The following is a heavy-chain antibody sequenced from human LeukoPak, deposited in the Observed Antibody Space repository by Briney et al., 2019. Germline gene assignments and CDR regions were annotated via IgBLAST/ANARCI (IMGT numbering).Heavy chain of an antibody. Sequence: GGSLRLSCAASGFNFANHAMSWVRQTPGKGLEWVSAISGGGDITYYADSVTGRFTISRDNSKDTLFLQMNSLRAEDTAVYYCAKDPVQLERPLYFDYWGQGTLVAVSS. D-gene: IGHD1-1*01. CDR2: ISGGGDIT. CDR3: AKDPVQLERPLYFDY. J-gene: IGHJ4*02. CDR1: GFNFANHA. V-gene: IGHV3-23*01.